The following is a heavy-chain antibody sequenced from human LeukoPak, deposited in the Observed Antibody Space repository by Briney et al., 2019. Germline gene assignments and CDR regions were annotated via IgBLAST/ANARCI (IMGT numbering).Heavy chain of an antibody. V-gene: IGHV4-31*03. D-gene: IGHD3-22*01. CDR3: AREPYYDSSGIDY. Sequence: SETLSLTCTVSGGSISSGGYYWSWIRQHPGKGLEWIGYIYYSGSTYYNPSLKSRVTMSVDTSKNQFSLKLSSVTAADTAVYYCAREPYYDSSGIDYWGQGTLVTVSS. CDR1: GGSISSGGYY. J-gene: IGHJ4*02. CDR2: IYYSGST.